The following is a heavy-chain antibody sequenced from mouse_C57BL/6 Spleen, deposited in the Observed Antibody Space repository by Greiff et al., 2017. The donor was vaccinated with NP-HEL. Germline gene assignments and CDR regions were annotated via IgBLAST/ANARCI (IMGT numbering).Heavy chain of an antibody. J-gene: IGHJ4*01. D-gene: IGHD1-1*01. V-gene: IGHV3-6*01. Sequence: ESGPGLVKPSQSLSLTCSVTGYSITSGYYWNWIRQFPGNKLEWMGYISYDGSNNYNPSLKNRISITRDTSTNQFFLKLNSVTTEDTATYYCARVYGSFAMDYWGQGTSVTVSS. CDR2: ISYDGSN. CDR3: ARVYGSFAMDY. CDR1: GYSITSGYY.